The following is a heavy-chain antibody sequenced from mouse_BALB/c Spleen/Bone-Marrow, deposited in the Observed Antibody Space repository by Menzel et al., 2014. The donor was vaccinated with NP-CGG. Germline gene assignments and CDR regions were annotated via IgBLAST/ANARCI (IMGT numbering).Heavy chain of an antibody. D-gene: IGHD2-3*01. CDR2: ISTYYGDA. J-gene: IGHJ2*01. Sequence: QVQLQQSGAELVRPGVSVKISCKGSGYTFTDYALHWVKQSHAKSLEWIGIISTYYGDASYNQKFKGKATMTVDKSSSTAYMELARLTSEDSALYYCARSDGFDYWGQGTTLTVSS. CDR3: ARSDGFDY. V-gene: IGHV1S137*01. CDR1: GYTFTDYA.